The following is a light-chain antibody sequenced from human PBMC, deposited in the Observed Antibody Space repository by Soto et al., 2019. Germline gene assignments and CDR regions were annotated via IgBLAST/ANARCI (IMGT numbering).Light chain of an antibody. J-gene: IGKJ4*01. CDR1: QSVRSH. V-gene: IGKV3-15*01. CDR3: QQYNNWPLT. CDR2: GES. Sequence: EIVMTQSPATLSLSPGERTTLSCRASQSVRSHLAWFQHRPGQAPRLLIFGESTRATGVPARFSGSGSGTEFTLIISSLQSEDFAVYYCQQYNNWPLTFGGGTKVDIK.